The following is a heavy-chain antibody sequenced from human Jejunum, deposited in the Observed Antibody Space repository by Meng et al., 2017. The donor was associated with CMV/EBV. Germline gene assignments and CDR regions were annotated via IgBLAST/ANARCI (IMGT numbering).Heavy chain of an antibody. V-gene: IGHV1-8*01. Sequence: QVQLVQSGAEVKKPGDSVKVSCKASGYTFTSYDINWVRQGTGQGLEWMGWMNPNRCTTGYAQKFQGRVTMTRNISKSTAYMDLSSLRSEDTAVYYCATGVADFEYWGQGTLVTVSS. D-gene: IGHD6-19*01. CDR3: ATGVADFEY. CDR1: GYTFTSYD. CDR2: MNPNRCTT. J-gene: IGHJ4*02.